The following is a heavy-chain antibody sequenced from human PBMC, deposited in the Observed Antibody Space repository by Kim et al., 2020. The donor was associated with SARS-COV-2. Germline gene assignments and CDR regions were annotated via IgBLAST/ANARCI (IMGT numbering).Heavy chain of an antibody. J-gene: IGHJ4*01. Sequence: SETLSLTCAVYGGSFSGYYWSWIRQPPGKGLEWIGEINHSGSTNYNPSLKSRVTISVDTSKNQFSLKLSSVTAADTAVYYCARSRRRGYYDSSGYYFDY. V-gene: IGHV4-34*01. CDR2: INHSGST. CDR3: ARSRRRGYYDSSGYYFDY. CDR1: GGSFSGYY. D-gene: IGHD3-22*01.